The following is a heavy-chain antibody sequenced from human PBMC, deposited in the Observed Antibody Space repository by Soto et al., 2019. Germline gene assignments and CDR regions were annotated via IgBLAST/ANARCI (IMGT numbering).Heavy chain of an antibody. Sequence: QVQLVQSGAEVKKPGASVKVSCKASGYTFTANYLHWVRQAPGQGLEWMGWINPNSGATNYAQRVQAWVTMPRDTSISTAYMELSRLTFDDTAVYYCAREITSSWMDVWGQGTTVTVSS. V-gene: IGHV1-2*04. CDR1: GYTFTANY. J-gene: IGHJ6*02. D-gene: IGHD6-13*01. CDR3: AREITSSWMDV. CDR2: INPNSGAT.